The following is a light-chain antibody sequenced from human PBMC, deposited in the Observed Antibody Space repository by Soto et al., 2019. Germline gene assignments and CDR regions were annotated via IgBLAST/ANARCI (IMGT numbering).Light chain of an antibody. V-gene: IGKV3-11*01. CDR2: DAS. CDR1: QSFSSY. Sequence: EIVLTQSPAALSLSPGERATLSCRASQSFSSYLAWYQQKPGQAPRLLIYDASNRATGIPARFSGSGSGTDFTLTISSLEPEDFAVYCCQQRSNWPALTFGGGTKVDI. J-gene: IGKJ4*01. CDR3: QQRSNWPALT.